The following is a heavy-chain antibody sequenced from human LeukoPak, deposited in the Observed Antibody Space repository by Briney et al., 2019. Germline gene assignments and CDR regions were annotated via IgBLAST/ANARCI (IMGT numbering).Heavy chain of an antibody. CDR2: IYYSVTT. V-gene: IGHV4-39*07. J-gene: IGHJ4*02. CDR3: ARITITYYYDSSGYYLVGYFDY. D-gene: IGHD3-22*01. CDR1: GGSISSSDYY. Sequence: SETLSLTCTVSGGSISSSDYYWGWIRQPPGKGLEWIGSIYYSVTTYYNPSLKSRVTISVDTSKNQFSLKLNSVTAADTAVYYCARITITYYYDSSGYYLVGYFDYWGQGTLVTVSS.